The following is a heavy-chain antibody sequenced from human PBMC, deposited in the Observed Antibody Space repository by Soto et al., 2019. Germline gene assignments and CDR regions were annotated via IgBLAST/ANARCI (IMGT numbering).Heavy chain of an antibody. CDR3: ARDPMGRGVPLDY. V-gene: IGHV3-11*05. D-gene: IGHD3-10*01. CDR1: GFIFSDYY. Sequence: QVQLVESGGSLVKPGGSLRLSCAASGFIFSDYYMRWIRQAPGKGLECISYISSDSGYTHYADSVQGRFTISRDNAKNSLYLEMKGLRPEDTALYFCARDPMGRGVPLDYWGPGTLVTVSS. CDR2: ISSDSGYT. J-gene: IGHJ4*02.